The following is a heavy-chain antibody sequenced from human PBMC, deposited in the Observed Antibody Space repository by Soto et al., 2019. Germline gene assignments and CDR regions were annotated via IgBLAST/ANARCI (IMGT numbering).Heavy chain of an antibody. J-gene: IGHJ3*02. CDR2: IYPGDSDA. CDR3: ARHRPVRGVIIFPHDAFDI. CDR1: GYSFTSYW. V-gene: IGHV5-51*01. Sequence: PGESLKISCKGSGYSFTSYWIGWVLQIPWKGLEWMGIIYPGDSDARYSPSFQGQVTISADKSISTAYLQWSSLKASDTAMYYCARHRPVRGVIIFPHDAFDIWGQGTMVTVSS. D-gene: IGHD3-10*01.